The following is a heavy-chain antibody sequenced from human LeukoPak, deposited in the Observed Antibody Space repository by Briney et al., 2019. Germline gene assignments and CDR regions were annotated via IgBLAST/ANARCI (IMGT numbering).Heavy chain of an antibody. CDR3: AKKSLSPGDYYDSSGRHFFDY. J-gene: IGHJ4*02. V-gene: IGHV3-30-3*02. CDR2: MSYDVRKK. CDR1: GFTFSTYA. D-gene: IGHD3-22*01. Sequence: GRSLRLSCAASGFTFSTYAMHWVRQAPGKGLEWVAVMSYDVRKKYYADSVKGRFTISRDNSKNTLYLQMNSLRAEDTAVYYCAKKSLSPGDYYDSSGRHFFDYWGQGTLVTVSS.